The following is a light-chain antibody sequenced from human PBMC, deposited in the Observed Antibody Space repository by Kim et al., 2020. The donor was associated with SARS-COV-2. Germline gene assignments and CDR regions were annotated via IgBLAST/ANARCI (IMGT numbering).Light chain of an antibody. CDR1: IVGDKY. CDR2: QDN. J-gene: IGLJ1*01. CDR3: QAWDSSTRNYV. V-gene: IGLV3-1*01. Sequence: PRQTASITCSGYIVGDKYASWYQQKPGPSPVVVIYQDNQRPSGIPERFSGSNSGNTATLTISGTQAMDEADYYCQAWDSSTRNYVFGTGTKVTVL.